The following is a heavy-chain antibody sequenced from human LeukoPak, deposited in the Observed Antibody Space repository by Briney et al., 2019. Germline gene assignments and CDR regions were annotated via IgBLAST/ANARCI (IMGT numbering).Heavy chain of an antibody. CDR2: IYHSGST. J-gene: IGHJ4*02. D-gene: IGHD6-19*01. Sequence: SETLSLTCTVSGGSISSYYWSWIRQPPGKGLEWIGYIYHSGSTNYNPSLKSRVTISVDTSKNQFSLKLSSVTAADTAVYYCARDHSSGWFDYWGQGTLVTVSS. V-gene: IGHV4-59*01. CDR3: ARDHSSGWFDY. CDR1: GGSISSYY.